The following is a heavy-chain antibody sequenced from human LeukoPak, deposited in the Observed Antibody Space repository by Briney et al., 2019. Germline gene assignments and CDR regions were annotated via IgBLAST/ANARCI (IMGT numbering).Heavy chain of an antibody. J-gene: IGHJ6*02. CDR3: ARDQMIVVVEAAPDYGMDV. V-gene: IGHV3-7*01. CDR2: IKQDGSEK. CDR1: GFTFSSYW. D-gene: IGHD2-15*01. Sequence: GGSLRLSCAASGFTFSSYWMSWVRQAPGKGLEWVANIKQDGSEKYYVDSVRGRFTISRDNAKSSLYLQMNSLRAEDTAVYYRARDQMIVVVEAAPDYGMDVWGQGTTVTVSS.